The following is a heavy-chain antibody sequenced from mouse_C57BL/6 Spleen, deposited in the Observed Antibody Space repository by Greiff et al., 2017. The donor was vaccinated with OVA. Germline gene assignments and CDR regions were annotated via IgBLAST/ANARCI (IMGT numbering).Heavy chain of an antibody. D-gene: IGHD1-1*01. CDR1: GYTFTGYW. CDR3: AAPGYGSYFDY. CDR2: ILPGSGST. Sequence: VKLQESGAELMKPGASVKLSCKATGYTFTGYWIEWVKQRPGHGLEWIGEILPGSGSTNYNEKFKSKATLTVDKSSSTAYMQLSSLTSEDSAVYYCAAPGYGSYFDYWGQGTTLTVSS. J-gene: IGHJ2*01. V-gene: IGHV1-9*01.